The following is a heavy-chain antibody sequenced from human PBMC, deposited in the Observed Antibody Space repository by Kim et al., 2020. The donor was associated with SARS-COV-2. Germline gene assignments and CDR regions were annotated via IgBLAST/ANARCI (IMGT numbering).Heavy chain of an antibody. CDR3: AREGQGGYSIRAYYFDY. CDR2: IWYDGSNK. CDR1: GFTFSSYG. Sequence: GGSLRLSCAASGFTFSSYGMHWVRQAPGKGLEWVAVIWYDGSNKYYADSVKGRFTISRDNSKNTLYLQMNSLRAEDTAVYYCAREGQGGYSIRAYYFDYWGQGTLVTVSS. V-gene: IGHV3-33*01. D-gene: IGHD3-22*01. J-gene: IGHJ4*02.